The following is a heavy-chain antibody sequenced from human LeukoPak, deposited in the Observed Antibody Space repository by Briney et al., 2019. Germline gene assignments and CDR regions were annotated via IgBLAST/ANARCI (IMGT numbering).Heavy chain of an antibody. CDR3: AKGERPGGIVGATTSFDY. CDR2: ISGSGGST. V-gene: IGHV3-23*01. CDR1: GFTFSSYA. D-gene: IGHD1-26*01. Sequence: QPGGSLRLSCAASGFTFSSYAMSWVRQAPGKGLEWVSAISGSGGSTYYADSVKGRFTISRDNSKNTLYLQMNSLRAEDTAVYYCAKGERPGGIVGATTSFDYWGQGTLVTVSS. J-gene: IGHJ4*02.